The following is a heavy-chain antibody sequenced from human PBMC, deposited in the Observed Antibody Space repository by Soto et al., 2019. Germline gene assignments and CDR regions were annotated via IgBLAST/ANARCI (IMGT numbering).Heavy chain of an antibody. Sequence: VGSLKLSCAASGFTLRTYSMNWVRQAPGKGLEWVSYISSSSTIYYADSVKGRFTISRDNAKNSLYLQMNSLRDEDTAVYYCARGAPYCSGGSCFGADYWGQGTPVTVSS. CDR2: ISSSSTI. J-gene: IGHJ4*02. D-gene: IGHD2-15*01. CDR1: GFTLRTYS. V-gene: IGHV3-48*02. CDR3: ARGAPYCSGGSCFGADY.